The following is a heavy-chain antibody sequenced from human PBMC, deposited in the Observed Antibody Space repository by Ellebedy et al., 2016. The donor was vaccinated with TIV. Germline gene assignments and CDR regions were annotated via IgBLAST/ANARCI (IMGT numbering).Heavy chain of an antibody. V-gene: IGHV3-43*01. CDR3: SKDAGFGDYVAGP. CDR1: GFIFDDFT. D-gene: IGHD4-17*01. Sequence: GESLKISXGASGFIFDDFTMHWVRQSPGKGLEWVSLITWDGRKTSYSDSVRGRFIISRDNTRNSVFLQMDGLKADDSALYYCSKDAGFGDYVAGPWGHGTLVTVSS. CDR2: ITWDGRKT. J-gene: IGHJ4*01.